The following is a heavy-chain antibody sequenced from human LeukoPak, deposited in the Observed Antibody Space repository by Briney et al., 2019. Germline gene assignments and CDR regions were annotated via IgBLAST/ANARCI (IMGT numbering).Heavy chain of an antibody. J-gene: IGHJ6*03. CDR3: ARDRFDDSSGYYYHYYYYMDV. Sequence: PSETLSLTCAVYGGSFSGYYWSWIRQPPGKGLEWIGEINHSGSTDYNPSLKSRVTISVKTSKNQFSLKLSSVTAADTAVYYCARDRFDDSSGYYYHYYYYMDVWGKGTTVTVSS. CDR1: GGSFSGYY. CDR2: INHSGST. D-gene: IGHD3-22*01. V-gene: IGHV4-34*01.